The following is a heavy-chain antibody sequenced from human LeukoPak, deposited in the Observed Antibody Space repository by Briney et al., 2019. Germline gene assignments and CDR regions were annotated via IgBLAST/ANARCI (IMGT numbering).Heavy chain of an antibody. J-gene: IGHJ4*02. CDR2: ITPIFNRA. CDR1: GGAFSSYV. D-gene: IGHD3-16*01. V-gene: IGHV1-69*13. Sequence: ASVKVSCKTSGGAFSSYVVSWLRQAPGQGLEWMGGITPIFNRANYAQKFRGRVSITADESTSTAYVELSSLRSEDTAIYFCARDIGRGSYYFEIWGQGTRVTVSS. CDR3: ARDIGRGSYYFEI.